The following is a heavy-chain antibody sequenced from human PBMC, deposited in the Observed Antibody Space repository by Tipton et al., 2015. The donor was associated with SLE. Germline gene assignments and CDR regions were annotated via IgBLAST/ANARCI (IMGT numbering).Heavy chain of an antibody. CDR3: ARDRWESFYWFDP. D-gene: IGHD1-26*01. CDR2: IYYSGST. V-gene: IGHV4-59*12. CDR1: GGSISSYY. Sequence: LRLSCTVSGGSISSYYWSWIRQPPGKGLEWIGYIYYSGSTNYNPSLKSRVTISVDTSKNQFSLKLTSVTAADTAVYYCARDRWESFYWFDPWGQGTLVTVSS. J-gene: IGHJ5*02.